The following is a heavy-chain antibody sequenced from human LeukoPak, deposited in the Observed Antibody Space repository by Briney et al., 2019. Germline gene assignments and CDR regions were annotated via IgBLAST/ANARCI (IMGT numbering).Heavy chain of an antibody. D-gene: IGHD3-3*01. CDR2: IIPIFGTA. Sequence: SVKVSCKASGGTFSSYAISWVRQAPGQGLEWMGGIIPIFGTANYAQKFQGRVTIIADESTSTAYMELSSLRSEDTAVYYCARDSEVGSFYDFWSGYTPGWFDPWGQGTLVTVSS. CDR1: GGTFSSYA. V-gene: IGHV1-69*01. J-gene: IGHJ5*02. CDR3: ARDSEVGSFYDFWSGYTPGWFDP.